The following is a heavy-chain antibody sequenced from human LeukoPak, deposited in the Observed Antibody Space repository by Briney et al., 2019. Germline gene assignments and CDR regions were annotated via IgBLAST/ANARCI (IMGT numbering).Heavy chain of an antibody. CDR3: ARVLEGSSGQHWYFDL. CDR1: GFAFSVYA. Sequence: GSLRLSCTASGFAFSVYAMSWIRQPPGKGLEWIAEINHSGSTNYNPSLKSRVTISVDTSKNQFSLRLSSVTAADTAVYYCARVLEGSSGQHWYFDLWGRGTLVTVSS. D-gene: IGHD6-19*01. J-gene: IGHJ2*01. V-gene: IGHV4-34*01. CDR2: INHSGST.